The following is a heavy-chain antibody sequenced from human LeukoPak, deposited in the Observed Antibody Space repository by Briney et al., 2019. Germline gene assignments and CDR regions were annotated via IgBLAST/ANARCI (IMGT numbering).Heavy chain of an antibody. D-gene: IGHD1-26*01. J-gene: IGHJ4*02. Sequence: KPSETLSLTCAVYGGSFSGYYWSSIRQPPGKGLEWIGEINHSGSTNYNPSLKSRVTISVDTSKNQFSLKLSSVTAADTAVYYCAGWVATEDYWGQGTLVTVSS. V-gene: IGHV4-34*01. CDR3: AGWVATEDY. CDR1: GGSFSGYY. CDR2: INHSGST.